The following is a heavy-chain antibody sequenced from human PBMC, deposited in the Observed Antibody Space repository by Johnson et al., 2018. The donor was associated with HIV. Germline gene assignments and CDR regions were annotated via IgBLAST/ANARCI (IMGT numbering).Heavy chain of an antibody. CDR1: GFSFSNYW. J-gene: IGHJ3*01. V-gene: IGHV3-7*01. D-gene: IGHD5-18*01. CDR2: IKQDGNKK. Sequence: VQLVESGGGLAQPGVSLKVSCAASGFSFSNYWMSWVRQAPGKGLEWVANIKQDGNKKYYVDSVRGRFTISRDNAENSLILQMNSLRAEDTAVYYCARPYSEYIYAAFSLWGQGTMVTVSS. CDR3: ARPYSEYIYAAFSL.